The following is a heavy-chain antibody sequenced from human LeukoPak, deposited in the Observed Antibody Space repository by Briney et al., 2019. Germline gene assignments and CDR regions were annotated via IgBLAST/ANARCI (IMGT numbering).Heavy chain of an antibody. Sequence: PGRSLRLSCAASGFTFSSYAMHWVRQAPGKGLEWVAVISYDGSNKYYADSVKGRFTISRDNSKNTLYLQMNSLRAEDTAVYYSARAAYSYGYGGFDPWGQGTLVTVSS. CDR2: ISYDGSNK. J-gene: IGHJ5*02. V-gene: IGHV3-30*04. D-gene: IGHD5-18*01. CDR1: GFTFSSYA. CDR3: ARAAYSYGYGGFDP.